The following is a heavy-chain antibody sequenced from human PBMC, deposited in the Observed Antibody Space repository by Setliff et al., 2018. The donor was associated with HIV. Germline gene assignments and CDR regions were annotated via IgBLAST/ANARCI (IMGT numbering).Heavy chain of an antibody. D-gene: IGHD1-1*01. V-gene: IGHV4-4*07. Sequence: PSETLSLTCTVSGVSISNYYWSWIRQPAGKGLEWIGRIYTSGNTNYNPSLRSRVTMSVDVSKNQFSLKLSSVTAADTAVYYCARVFPPTRGATTNTPPGVFDIWGQGTMVTVSS. CDR3: ARVFPPTRGATTNTPPGVFDI. J-gene: IGHJ3*02. CDR1: GVSISNYY. CDR2: IYTSGNT.